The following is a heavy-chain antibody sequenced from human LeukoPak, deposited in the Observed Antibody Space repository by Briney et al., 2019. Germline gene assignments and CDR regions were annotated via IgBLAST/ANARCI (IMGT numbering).Heavy chain of an antibody. CDR2: ISSDGTTE. CDR1: GFTFASYA. J-gene: IGHJ4*02. V-gene: IGHV3-30-3*01. Sequence: GGSLRLSCAGSGFTFASYAVHWVRQAPGKRLEWVAFISSDGTTEHYRHPVKGRFTLSRDNSKNTVSLQMNSLGTEDTAVYYCARGRDSGSFLIDYWGQGTLVTVSS. D-gene: IGHD3-10*01. CDR3: ARGRDSGSFLIDY.